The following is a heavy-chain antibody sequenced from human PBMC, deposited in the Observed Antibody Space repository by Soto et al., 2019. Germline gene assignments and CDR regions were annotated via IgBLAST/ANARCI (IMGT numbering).Heavy chain of an antibody. CDR3: ATTRQTYQLPTYYFDY. Sequence: QLQLQESGPGLVKPSETLSLTCTVSGGSISSSSYYWGWIRQPPGKGLEWIGSIYYSGSTYYNPSLKSRVTISVDTSKNQFSLKLSSVTAADTAVYYCATTRQTYQLPTYYFDYWGQGTLVTVSS. V-gene: IGHV4-39*01. J-gene: IGHJ4*02. CDR1: GGSISSSSYY. D-gene: IGHD2-2*01. CDR2: IYYSGST.